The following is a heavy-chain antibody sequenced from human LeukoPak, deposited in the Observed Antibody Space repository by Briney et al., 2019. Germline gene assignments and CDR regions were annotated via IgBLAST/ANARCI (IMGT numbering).Heavy chain of an antibody. CDR3: ARDRVHVFDI. V-gene: IGHV1-2*02. CDR1: VYTFTGYY. D-gene: IGHD2-8*01. J-gene: IGHJ3*02. Sequence: ASVNVSFKASVYTFTGYYIHWVRQAPGQGLEGMGWINPNGGGANYAQKFQGRVTMTRDTSISTAYMEMSRLRSDDTAVYYCARDRVHVFDIWGQGTMVTLSS. CDR2: INPNGGGA.